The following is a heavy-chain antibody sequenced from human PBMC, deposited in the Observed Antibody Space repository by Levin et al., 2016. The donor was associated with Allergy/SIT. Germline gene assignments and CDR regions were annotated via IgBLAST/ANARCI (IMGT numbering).Heavy chain of an antibody. CDR1: GGSISSGRYY. V-gene: IGHV4-61*09. D-gene: IGHD3-22*01. J-gene: IGHJ4*02. Sequence: SETLSLTCTVSGGSISSGRYYWSWIRQPAGKGLEWIGHIYISGSTNYNPSLKSRVTISVDMSKNQFSLKLTSVTAADTAVYYCARDSSNYFETSGFDYWGQGTLVTVSS. CDR2: IYISGST. CDR3: ARDSSNYFETSGFDY.